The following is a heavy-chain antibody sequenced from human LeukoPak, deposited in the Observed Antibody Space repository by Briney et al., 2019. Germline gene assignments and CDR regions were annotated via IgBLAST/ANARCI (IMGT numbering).Heavy chain of an antibody. Sequence: TGGSLRLSCAASGFTFSNYWMHWIRQAPVKGLVWASRINSDGSTITYADSVKGRFTISRDNAKNTLYLQMNSLRAEDTAVYYCARVTVSSSEVIFDYWGQGSLVTVSS. CDR3: ARVTVSSSEVIFDY. D-gene: IGHD1-20*01. CDR1: GFTFSNYW. CDR2: INSDGSTI. J-gene: IGHJ4*02. V-gene: IGHV3-74*01.